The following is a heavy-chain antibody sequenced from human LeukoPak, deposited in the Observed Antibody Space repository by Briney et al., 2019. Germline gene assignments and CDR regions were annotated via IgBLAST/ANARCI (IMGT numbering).Heavy chain of an antibody. J-gene: IGHJ5*02. CDR3: AREDSQLVLS. Sequence: SVKLSCKASGGTFSSYAISLVRQAPGQGLEWMVGIISIFGTANYAQKFQSRVTITADESTSTAYMELSSLRSEDTAVYYCAREDSQLVLSWGRGTLVTVSS. V-gene: IGHV1-69*01. CDR2: IISIFGTA. CDR1: GGTFSSYA. D-gene: IGHD6-6*01.